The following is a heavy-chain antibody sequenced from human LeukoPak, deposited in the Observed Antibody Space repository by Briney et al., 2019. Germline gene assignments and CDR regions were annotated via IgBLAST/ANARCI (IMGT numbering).Heavy chain of an antibody. CDR3: TRDNFWHFDL. D-gene: IGHD1-1*01. J-gene: IGHJ2*01. CDR2: ISSGGSAR. V-gene: IGHV3-48*01. Sequence: GGSLRLSCAASGFTFSSYGMHWVRQAPGKGLEWVSYISSGGSARFYADSVKGRFTISRDNAKNSLYLQMNSLRAEDTAVYYCTRDNFWHFDLWGRGTLVTVSS. CDR1: GFTFSSYG.